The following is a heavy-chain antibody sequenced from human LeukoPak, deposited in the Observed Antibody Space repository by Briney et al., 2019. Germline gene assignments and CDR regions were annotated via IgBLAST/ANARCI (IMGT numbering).Heavy chain of an antibody. CDR2: IYYSGST. CDR1: GGSISSSGYY. CDR3: AKWTGRGATLNYDAFDI. V-gene: IGHV4-39*07. Sequence: SETLSLTCTVSGGSISSSGYYWGWIRQPPGKGLEWIGSIYYSGSTYYNPSLKSRVTISVDTSKNQFSLKLSSVTAADTAVYYCAKWTGRGATLNYDAFDIWGQGTMVTVSS. J-gene: IGHJ3*02. D-gene: IGHD1-26*01.